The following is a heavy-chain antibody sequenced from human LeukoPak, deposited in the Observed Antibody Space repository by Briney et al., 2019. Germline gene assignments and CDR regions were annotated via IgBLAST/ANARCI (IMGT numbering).Heavy chain of an antibody. V-gene: IGHV3-21*03. CDR3: TTGLRSSWLFFDY. J-gene: IGHJ4*02. CDR2: ISSSSSYI. D-gene: IGHD6-13*01. CDR1: GFTFSSYS. Sequence: PGGSLRLSCAASGFTFSSYSMNWVRQAPGKGLEWVSSISSSSSYIYYADSVKGRFTISRDNAKNSLYLQMNSLKTEDTAVYYCTTGLRSSWLFFDYWGQGTLVTVSS.